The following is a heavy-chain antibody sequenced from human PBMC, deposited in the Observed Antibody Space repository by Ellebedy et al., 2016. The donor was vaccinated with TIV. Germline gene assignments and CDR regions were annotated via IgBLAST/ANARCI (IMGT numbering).Heavy chain of an antibody. CDR1: GFTFSSYA. CDR2: ISDGGGAT. CDR3: AKGEYTSPGYYYGMDV. J-gene: IGHJ6*02. D-gene: IGHD6-6*01. Sequence: GGSLRLSCAASGFTFSSYAMSWVRQAPGKGLEWVSAISDGGGATYYADSVKGRFTISRDNSKNTLHLQMNSLRADDSALYYCAKGEYTSPGYYYGMDVWGQGTTVTVSS. V-gene: IGHV3-23*01.